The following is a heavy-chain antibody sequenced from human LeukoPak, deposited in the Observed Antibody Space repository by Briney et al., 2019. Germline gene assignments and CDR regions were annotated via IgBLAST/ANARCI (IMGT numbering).Heavy chain of an antibody. CDR1: GFTVSSNY. Sequence: GGSLRLSCAASGFTVSSNYMSWVRQAPGKGLEWVSVIYSGGSTYYADSVKGRFTISRDNSKNTLYLQMNSLRAEDTAVYYCARDRWVGGYDYFDYWGQGTLVTVSP. V-gene: IGHV3-66*02. J-gene: IGHJ4*02. CDR2: IYSGGST. CDR3: ARDRWVGGYDYFDY. D-gene: IGHD5-12*01.